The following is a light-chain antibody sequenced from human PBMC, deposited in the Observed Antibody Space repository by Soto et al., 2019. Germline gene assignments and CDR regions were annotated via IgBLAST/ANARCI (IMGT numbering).Light chain of an antibody. Sequence: QSVLTQPASVSGSPGQSITISCTGTSSDVGGYNFVSWYQQHPGTAPKLMIYEVTDRPSGVSNRFSGSKSGSTASLTISGLQAEDEADYYCSSYTSRNTLAFGGGTKLTVL. CDR1: SSDVGGYNF. V-gene: IGLV2-14*01. CDR3: SSYTSRNTLA. CDR2: EVT. J-gene: IGLJ2*01.